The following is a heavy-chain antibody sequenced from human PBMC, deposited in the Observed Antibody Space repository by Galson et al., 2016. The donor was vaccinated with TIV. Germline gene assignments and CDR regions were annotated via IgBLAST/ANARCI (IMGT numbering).Heavy chain of an antibody. CDR3: ARISGYYDTTGHYIPRSFDY. V-gene: IGHV2-70*11. CDR1: GFSLNTDGMC. CDR2: IDWDDDK. J-gene: IGHJ4*02. Sequence: PALVKPTQTLALTCTFSGFSLNTDGMCVNWIRQPPGKALEWLARIDWDDDKSYSPSLKTRLTISKDTSKNQVVQTMTNMDPVDTATYYCARISGYYDTTGHYIPRSFDYWGQGALVTVSS. D-gene: IGHD3-22*01.